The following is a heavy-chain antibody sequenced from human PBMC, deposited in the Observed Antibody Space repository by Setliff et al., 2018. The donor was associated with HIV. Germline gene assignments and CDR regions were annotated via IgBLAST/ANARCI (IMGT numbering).Heavy chain of an antibody. Sequence: ASVKVSCKASGYTFTSYYMHWVRQAPGQGLEWMGRINPNSGGTNYAQKFQGRVTMTRDTSISTAYMELSRLRSDDTAVYYCARSVLLWFGELHFDYWGQGTLVTVSS. CDR3: ARSVLLWFGELHFDY. D-gene: IGHD3-10*01. V-gene: IGHV1-2*06. CDR2: INPNSGGT. CDR1: GYTFTSYY. J-gene: IGHJ4*02.